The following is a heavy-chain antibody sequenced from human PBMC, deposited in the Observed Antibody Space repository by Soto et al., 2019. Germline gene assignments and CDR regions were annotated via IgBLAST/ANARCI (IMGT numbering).Heavy chain of an antibody. J-gene: IGHJ4*02. Sequence: QVQLVESGGGVVQPGRSLRLSCAASGFTFSSYGMHWVRQAPGKGLEWVAVISYDGSNKYYADSVKGRFTISRDNSKNTLYLQMTRLRDEDTAVYYCAKETYSGPLDYWGQGTLVTVSS. D-gene: IGHD2-15*01. CDR3: AKETYSGPLDY. V-gene: IGHV3-30*18. CDR2: ISYDGSNK. CDR1: GFTFSSYG.